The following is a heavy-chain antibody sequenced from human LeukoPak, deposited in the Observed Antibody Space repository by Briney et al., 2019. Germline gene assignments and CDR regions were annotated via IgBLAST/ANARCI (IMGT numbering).Heavy chain of an antibody. D-gene: IGHD1-14*01. CDR2: ISSSSSYI. CDR1: GFTFSSYS. J-gene: IGHJ4*02. Sequence: GGSLRLSCGASGFTFSSYSMNWVRQAPGKGLEWVSCISSSSSYIYYADSVKGRITISRDNAKNLVYLQMNSLRAEDTAVYYCTRLAAAGSGRWAPDYWGQGTLVTVSS. V-gene: IGHV3-21*06. CDR3: TRLAAAGSGRWAPDY.